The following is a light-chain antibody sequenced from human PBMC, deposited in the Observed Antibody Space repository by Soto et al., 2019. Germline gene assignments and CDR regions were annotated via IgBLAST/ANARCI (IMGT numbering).Light chain of an antibody. CDR3: QQYDSSPPIT. CDR1: QSVSSSY. CDR2: GAS. Sequence: EIVLTQSPGTLSLSPGERATLSCRASQSVSSSYLAWYQQKPGQAPRLLIYGASSRATGIPDRFSGSGSGTDFTLTISRLEPEDFAVYYCQQYDSSPPITFGGGTKVEIE. J-gene: IGKJ4*01. V-gene: IGKV3-20*01.